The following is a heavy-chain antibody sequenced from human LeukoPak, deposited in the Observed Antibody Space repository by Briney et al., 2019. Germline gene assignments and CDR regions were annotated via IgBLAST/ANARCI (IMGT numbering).Heavy chain of an antibody. D-gene: IGHD3-3*01. CDR2: VNQFGSEK. CDR3: ASSYYGFWN. CDR1: GFTFSSYW. Sequence: GGSLRLSCAASGFTFSSYWMSWVRQAPGKGLEWVANVNQFGSEKYYVDSVKGRFTISRDNAETSLYLQMNSLRADDTAVYYCASSYYGFWNWGQGTLVTVSS. V-gene: IGHV3-7*01. J-gene: IGHJ4*02.